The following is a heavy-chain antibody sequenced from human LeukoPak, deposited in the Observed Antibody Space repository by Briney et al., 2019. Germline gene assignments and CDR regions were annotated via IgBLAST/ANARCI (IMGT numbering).Heavy chain of an antibody. CDR3: ARHPTPRITTFGVVSLPDY. V-gene: IGHV4-39*01. J-gene: IGHJ4*02. CDR1: GGSISSSSYY. Sequence: PSETLSLTCTVSGGSISSSSYYWGWIRQPPGKGLEWIGSIYYSGSSYYNPSLKSRVTISVDTSKNQFSLKLSSVTAADTAVYYCARHPTPRITTFGVVSLPDYWGQGTLVTVSS. D-gene: IGHD3-3*01. CDR2: IYYSGSS.